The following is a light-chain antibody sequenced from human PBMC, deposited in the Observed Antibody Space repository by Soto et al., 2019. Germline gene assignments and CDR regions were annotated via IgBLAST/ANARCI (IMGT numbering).Light chain of an antibody. CDR1: SSAVGSYRF. Sequence: QSALTQPASVSGSPGQSITISCTGSSSAVGSYRFVSWYQHHPGKVPKLIIYEGGKRPSGVSNRFSGSEPGNTASLTIPGLQAEDEADYYCGSSAPSRTFVFGTGTKLTVL. CDR2: EGG. J-gene: IGLJ1*01. V-gene: IGLV2-23*01. CDR3: GSSAPSRTFV.